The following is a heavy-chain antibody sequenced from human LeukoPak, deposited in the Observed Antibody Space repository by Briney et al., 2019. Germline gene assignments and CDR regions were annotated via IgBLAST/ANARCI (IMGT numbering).Heavy chain of an antibody. V-gene: IGHV1-18*01. CDR3: ARGWLQPYWYFDL. D-gene: IGHD5-24*01. CDR1: GYTFSNYG. J-gene: IGHJ2*01. CDR2: ISPDNGNT. Sequence: ASVKVSCKASGYTFSNYGISWVRQAPGQGLEWMGWISPDNGNTDYAQKLQGRVTMTTDTSTTTGYMELRSLRSDDTAVYYCARGWLQPYWYFDLWGRGTVVTVSS.